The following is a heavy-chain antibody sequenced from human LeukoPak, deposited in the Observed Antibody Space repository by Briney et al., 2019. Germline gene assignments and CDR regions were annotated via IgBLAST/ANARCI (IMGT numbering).Heavy chain of an antibody. Sequence: GGSLRLSCAASGFTFSSYAMSWVRQAPGKGLEWVSAISGSGGSTYYADSVKGRFTISRDNSKNTLYLQMNSLRAEDTAVYYCARDSHGERGNWFDPWGQGTLVTVSS. CDR1: GFTFSSYA. CDR3: ARDSHGERGNWFDP. J-gene: IGHJ5*02. V-gene: IGHV3-23*01. D-gene: IGHD2-21*01. CDR2: ISGSGGST.